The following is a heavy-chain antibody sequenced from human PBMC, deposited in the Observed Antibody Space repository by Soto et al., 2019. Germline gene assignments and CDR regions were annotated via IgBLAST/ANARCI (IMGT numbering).Heavy chain of an antibody. CDR2: IYYSGST. D-gene: IGHD3-9*01. CDR1: GGSISSYY. V-gene: IGHV4-59*08. Sequence: QVQLQESGPGLVKPSETLSLTCTVSGGSISSYYWSWIRQPPGKGLEWIGYIYYSGSTNYNPSLKSRVTISVDTSKNQFSLKLSSVTAADTAVYYCARVDSGLRYFDWLSTYYFDYWGQGTLVTVSS. CDR3: ARVDSGLRYFDWLSTYYFDY. J-gene: IGHJ4*02.